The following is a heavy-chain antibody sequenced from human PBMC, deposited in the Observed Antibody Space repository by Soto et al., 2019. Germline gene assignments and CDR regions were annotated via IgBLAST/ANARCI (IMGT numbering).Heavy chain of an antibody. CDR1: GGSISSSSYY. D-gene: IGHD2-15*01. CDR2: IYYSGST. J-gene: IGHJ4*02. V-gene: IGHV4-39*01. Sequence: SETLSLTCTVSGGSISSSSYYWGWIRQPPGKGLEWIGSIYYSGSTYYNPSLKSRVTISVDTSKNQFSLKLSSVTAADTAVYYCARRVGCSGGSCYSRFDYWGQGTLVTVSS. CDR3: ARRVGCSGGSCYSRFDY.